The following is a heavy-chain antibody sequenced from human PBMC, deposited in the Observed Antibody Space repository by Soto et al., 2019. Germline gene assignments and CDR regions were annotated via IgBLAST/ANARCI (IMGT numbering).Heavy chain of an antibody. CDR3: ARVVRGVEAWSGP. Sequence: ASVKVSCTASGSTFTSYGITWVQQAPGQPLEWLGWISLYSDGTNYAQKFQGRVSITTDTSTISAYMERRSLRSDDTAVYYCARVVRGVEAWSGPWGQGILVSVSS. D-gene: IGHD2-2*01. J-gene: IGHJ5*02. CDR1: GSTFTSYG. CDR2: ISLYSDGT. V-gene: IGHV1-18*01.